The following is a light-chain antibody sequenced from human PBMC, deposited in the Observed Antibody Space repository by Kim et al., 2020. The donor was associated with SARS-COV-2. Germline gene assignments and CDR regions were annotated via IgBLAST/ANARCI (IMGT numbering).Light chain of an antibody. V-gene: IGKV3-15*01. J-gene: IGKJ1*01. CDR3: QEYNNWWT. CDR1: QSVSSN. Sequence: SVSRGERATLSCRASQSVSSNLAWYQQKPGQAPRLLIYGASTRATGIPARFSGGGSGTEFTLTISSLQSEDFAVYYCQEYNNWWTFGQGTKVDIK. CDR2: GAS.